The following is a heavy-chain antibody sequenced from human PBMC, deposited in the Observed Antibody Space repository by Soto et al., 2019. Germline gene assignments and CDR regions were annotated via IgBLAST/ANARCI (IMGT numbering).Heavy chain of an antibody. V-gene: IGHV4-39*07. J-gene: IGHJ4*02. CDR2: IYYSGTT. Sequence: SETLSLTCTVSGGSISSGGYYWGWIRQPPGKGLEWIGSIYYSGTTYNNPSLKSRVTISVDTSKNQFSLKLSSVTAADTAVYYCARAPLYSDYWGQGTLVTVSS. D-gene: IGHD3-10*02. CDR1: GGSISSGGYY. CDR3: ARAPLYSDY.